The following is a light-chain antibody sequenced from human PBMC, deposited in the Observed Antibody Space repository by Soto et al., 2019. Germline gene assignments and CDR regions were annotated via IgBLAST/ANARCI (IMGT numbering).Light chain of an antibody. CDR2: LGS. CDR1: QSLLHSNGYNY. CDR3: MQALQSPLT. J-gene: IGKJ4*01. V-gene: IGKV2-28*01. Sequence: DLVMTQSPLSLPVTPGEPASISCRSSQSLLHSNGYNYLDWYLQKPGQSPQLLIYLGSNRASGVHDRFSGSRSGTDFTLKISRVEAEDVGVYYCMQALQSPLTFGGGTKVEIK.